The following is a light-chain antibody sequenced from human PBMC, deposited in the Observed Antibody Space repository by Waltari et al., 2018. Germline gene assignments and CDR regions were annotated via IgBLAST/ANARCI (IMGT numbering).Light chain of an antibody. J-gene: IGKJ1*01. CDR2: GAS. Sequence: EIVLTQCPGTLSLSPGERATLSCRASQSVSSSYLAWYQQKPGQAPRLLIYGASSRATCIPDRFSGSGSGTDVTLTISRLEPEDFAVYYCQQYGSSPKTFGQGTKVEIK. CDR1: QSVSSSY. CDR3: QQYGSSPKT. V-gene: IGKV3-20*01.